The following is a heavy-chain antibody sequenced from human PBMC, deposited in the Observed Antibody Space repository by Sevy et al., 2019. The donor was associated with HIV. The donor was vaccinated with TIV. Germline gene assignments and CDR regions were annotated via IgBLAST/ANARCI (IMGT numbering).Heavy chain of an antibody. CDR3: AKDLYYDTSLFDY. J-gene: IGHJ4*02. D-gene: IGHD3-22*01. CDR1: GFTFSIYA. Sequence: GGSLRLSWAASGFTFSIYAMRWVRQAPGKGLEWVSGISGSYNSTYYADSVKGRFTISRDNSKNTLYLQMNSLRAEDTAVYYCAKDLYYDTSLFDYWGQGTLVTVSS. CDR2: ISGSYNST. V-gene: IGHV3-23*01.